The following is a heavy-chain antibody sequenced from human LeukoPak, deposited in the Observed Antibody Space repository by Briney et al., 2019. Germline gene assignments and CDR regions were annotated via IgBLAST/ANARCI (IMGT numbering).Heavy chain of an antibody. CDR3: ATAPQSVFGPRCYFDR. D-gene: IGHD3-10*01. Sequence: WETLSLTCAVYGGSFSAYYWSWIRQPPGRGLEWIGEIYHSGSTNYNPALKSRVAISVDAPTNQLSQKLSTGTAADTTAYYCATAPQSVFGPRCYFDRWGRGTLVTVSS. CDR2: IYHSGST. V-gene: IGHV4-34*01. CDR1: GGSFSAYY. J-gene: IGHJ2*01.